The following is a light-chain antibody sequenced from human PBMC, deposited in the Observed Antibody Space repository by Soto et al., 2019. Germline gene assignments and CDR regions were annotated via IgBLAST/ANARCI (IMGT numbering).Light chain of an antibody. CDR3: QQSFSTPYT. CDR2: TAS. Sequence: DIQMTQSPSSLSASVGDSVTIPCRASQRINKYLNWYQQRSGRAPRLLIHTASSLHSGVPSRSSGSGSGSDFTLTISSLQPEDFATYFCQQSFSTPYTFGQGTKLEI. V-gene: IGKV1-39*01. CDR1: QRINKY. J-gene: IGKJ2*01.